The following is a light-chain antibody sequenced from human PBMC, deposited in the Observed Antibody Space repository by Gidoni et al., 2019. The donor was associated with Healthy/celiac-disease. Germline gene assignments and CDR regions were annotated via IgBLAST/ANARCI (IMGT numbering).Light chain of an antibody. CDR3: AAWDDSLNGPV. CDR1: SSNIGSNT. Sequence: QSVLTQPPSAPGTPGQRVTISCSGSSSNIGSNTVNWYQQPPGTAPKLLIHSNNQRPSGVPDRFSGSKSGTSASLAISGLQSEDEADYYCAAWDDSLNGPVFGGGTKLTVL. J-gene: IGLJ3*02. CDR2: SNN. V-gene: IGLV1-44*01.